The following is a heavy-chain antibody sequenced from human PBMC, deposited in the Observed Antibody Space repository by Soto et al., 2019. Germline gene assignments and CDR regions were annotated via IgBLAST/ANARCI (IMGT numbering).Heavy chain of an antibody. V-gene: IGHV4-30-4*01. CDR1: GGSISSGDYY. D-gene: IGHD2-2*01. Sequence: QVQLQESGPGLVKPSQTLSLTCTVSGGSISSGDYYWSWIRQPPGKGLEWIGYIYYSGSTYYNPSLKSRVTISVDTSKNQFSLKLSSVTAADTAVYYCARETLGYCSSTSCFNCFDPWGQGTLVTVSS. CDR2: IYYSGST. CDR3: ARETLGYCSSTSCFNCFDP. J-gene: IGHJ5*02.